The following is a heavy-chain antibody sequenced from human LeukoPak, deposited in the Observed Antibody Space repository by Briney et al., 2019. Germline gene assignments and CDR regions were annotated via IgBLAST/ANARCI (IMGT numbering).Heavy chain of an antibody. CDR1: GYSFTSYW. Sequence: GESLKISCKGSGYSFTSYWIGWVRQMPGKGLEWMGIIYPGDSDTRYSPSFQGQVTISADKSISTAYLQWSSLKASDTAMYYCARRPHCTNGVCYRAQNAFDIWGQGTMVTVSS. CDR2: IYPGDSDT. D-gene: IGHD2-8*01. V-gene: IGHV5-51*01. CDR3: ARRPHCTNGVCYRAQNAFDI. J-gene: IGHJ3*02.